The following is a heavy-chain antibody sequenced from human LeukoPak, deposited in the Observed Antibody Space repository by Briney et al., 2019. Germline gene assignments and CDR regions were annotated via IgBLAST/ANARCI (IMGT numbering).Heavy chain of an antibody. CDR1: GGSFSGYY. CDR3: ARAGNMGSGWYRDY. D-gene: IGHD6-19*01. Sequence: SETLSLACAVYGGSFSGYYWSWIRQPPGKGLEWIGEINHSGSTNYNPSLKSRVTISVDTSKNQFSLKLSSVTAADTAVYYCARAGNMGSGWYRDYWGQGTLVTVSS. J-gene: IGHJ4*02. CDR2: INHSGST. V-gene: IGHV4-34*01.